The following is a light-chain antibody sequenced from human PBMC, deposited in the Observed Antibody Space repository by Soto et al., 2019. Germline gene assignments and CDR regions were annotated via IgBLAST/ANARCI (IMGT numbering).Light chain of an antibody. CDR1: SSDVGSYKF. J-gene: IGLJ2*01. V-gene: IGLV2-23*01. CDR3: CSYAGSSTLV. Sequence: QSALTQPASVSGSPGQSITISCTGTSSDVGSYKFVSWYQPHPGEAPQLMIYVGSKRPSGVFNRFSGSKSGNTASLTISGLQAEDEADYYCCSYAGSSTLVFGGGTKLTVL. CDR2: VGS.